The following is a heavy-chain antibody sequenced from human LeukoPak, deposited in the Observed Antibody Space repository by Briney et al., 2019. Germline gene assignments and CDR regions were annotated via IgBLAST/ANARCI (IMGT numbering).Heavy chain of an antibody. J-gene: IGHJ4*02. D-gene: IGHD3-3*01. CDR2: ISSSSSII. V-gene: IGHV3-48*04. CDR1: GFTFSSYA. Sequence: GGSLRLSCAASGFTFSSYAMNWVRQAPGKGLEWVSYISSSSSIIYYADSVKGRFTISRDNAKNSLYLQMNSLRAEDTAVYYCARDRLSLHTMEWPTPQNHPSYWGQGTLVTVSS. CDR3: ARDRLSLHTMEWPTPQNHPSY.